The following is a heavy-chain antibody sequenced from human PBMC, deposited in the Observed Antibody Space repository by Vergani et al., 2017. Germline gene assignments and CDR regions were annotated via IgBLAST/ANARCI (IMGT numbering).Heavy chain of an antibody. J-gene: IGHJ5*02. CDR2: IKDDGTEQ. Sequence: EVHLLESGGGLVQSGGSLRLSCAASGFTFSSYGMHWVRQAPGKGLEWVANIKDDGTEQYYVDSVKGRFTISRDNTRNSAYLQMSYLRADDTAIYYCATNIVFLGGSHHQAIGTGYFDPWGQGTPVTVSS. CDR3: ATNIVFLGGSHHQAIGTGYFDP. CDR1: GFTFSSYG. V-gene: IGHV3-7*01. D-gene: IGHD2/OR15-2a*01.